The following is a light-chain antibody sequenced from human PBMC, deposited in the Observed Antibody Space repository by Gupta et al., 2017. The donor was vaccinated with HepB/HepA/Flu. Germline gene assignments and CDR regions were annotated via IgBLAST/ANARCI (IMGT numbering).Light chain of an antibody. V-gene: IGKV1-5*03. CDR2: RAS. J-gene: IGKJ2*02. Sequence: DIQMTQSPSTLSASVGDSVTITCRASQSISIWLAWYQHKPGKAPNLLIYRASKVESGVPSRFSGSGSGTEFTLTISGRQPDDFATYYCLQEHNYPCTFGQGTKLEIK. CDR3: LQEHNYPCT. CDR1: QSISIW.